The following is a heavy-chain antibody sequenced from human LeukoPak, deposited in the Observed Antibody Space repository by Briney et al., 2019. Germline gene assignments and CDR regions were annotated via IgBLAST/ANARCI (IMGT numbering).Heavy chain of an antibody. D-gene: IGHD4-4*01. CDR1: GFTFSDYY. V-gene: IGHV3-11*01. J-gene: IGHJ6*02. CDR3: AREGVRDATVTMRYYYGMDV. Sequence: GSLRLSCAASGFTFSDYYMSWIRQAPGKGLEWVSYISSSGSTIYYADSVKGRFTISRDNAKNSLYLQMNSLRAEDTAVYYCAREGVRDATVTMRYYYGMDVWGQGTTVTVSS. CDR2: ISSSGSTI.